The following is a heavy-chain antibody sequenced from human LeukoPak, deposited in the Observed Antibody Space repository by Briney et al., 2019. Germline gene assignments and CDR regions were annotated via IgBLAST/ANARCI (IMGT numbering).Heavy chain of an antibody. CDR1: GYTFGTHW. J-gene: IGHJ6*03. D-gene: IGHD2-2*01. CDR2: INPNSGGT. CDR3: AREGYCSSTSCYLFYYYMDV. Sequence: GASVKVSCKASGYTFGTHWMHWVRQAPGQGLEWMGWINPNSGGTNYAQKFQGRVTMTRDTSISTAYMELSRLRSDDTAVYYCAREGYCSSTSCYLFYYYMDVWGKGTTVTVSS. V-gene: IGHV1-2*02.